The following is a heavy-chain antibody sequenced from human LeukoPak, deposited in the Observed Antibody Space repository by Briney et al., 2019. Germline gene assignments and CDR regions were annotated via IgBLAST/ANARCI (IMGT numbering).Heavy chain of an antibody. J-gene: IGHJ1*01. D-gene: IGHD6-13*01. V-gene: IGHV3-21*01. CDR1: GFTFSSYS. CDR3: ARDWPTIAAAGTIPEYFQH. CDR2: ISSSSSYI. Sequence: GGSLRLSGAASGFTFSSYSMNWVRQAPGKGLEWVSSISSSSSYIYYADSVKGRFTISRDNAKNSLYLQMNSLRAEDTAVYYCARDWPTIAAAGTIPEYFQHWGQGTLVTVSS.